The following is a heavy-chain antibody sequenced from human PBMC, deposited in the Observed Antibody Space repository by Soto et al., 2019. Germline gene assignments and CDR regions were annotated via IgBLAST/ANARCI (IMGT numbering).Heavy chain of an antibody. V-gene: IGHV3-23*01. CDR3: AKDPPSEKLQPDYGMDV. Sequence: GGSLRLSCAASGFTFGDHAMSWVRQAPGKGLEWVSLISASGRSTDYADSVKGRFTISRDNSKSTVYLQMNSLRADDTAVYYCAKDPPSEKLQPDYGMDVWGQGTTVTVSS. CDR1: GFTFGDHA. CDR2: ISASGRST. D-gene: IGHD2-15*01. J-gene: IGHJ6*02.